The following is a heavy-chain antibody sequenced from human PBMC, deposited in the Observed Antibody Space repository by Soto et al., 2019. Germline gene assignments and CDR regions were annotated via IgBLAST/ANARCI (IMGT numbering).Heavy chain of an antibody. CDR1: GGTFSSYA. V-gene: IGHV1-69*06. CDR2: IIPIFGTA. D-gene: IGHD2-21*02. CDR3: ASYPSGGDKACDY. Sequence: SVKVSCKASGGTFSSYAISWLRQAPGQGLEWMGGIIPIFGTANYAQKFQGRVTITADKSTSTAYMELSSLRSEDTAVYYCASYPSGGDKACDYWGQGTRVTVS. J-gene: IGHJ4*02.